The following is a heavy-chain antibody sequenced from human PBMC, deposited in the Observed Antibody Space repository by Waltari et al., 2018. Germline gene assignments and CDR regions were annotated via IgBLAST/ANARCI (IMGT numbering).Heavy chain of an antibody. D-gene: IGHD3-10*01. Sequence: QVRLVQSSAEVKTPGSLVRVSCKPSGGTFSSYATSSGRQALGHGLEWKGRIIPVFGIANDVQRCHGKVTSTTYESTSTANLEMSILRSENTAEDYEARDLEGVYDGSGKNWFDPWGQGTLVTVSS. CDR1: GGTFSSYA. CDR2: IIPVFGIA. J-gene: IGHJ5*02. CDR3: ARDLEGVYDGSGKNWFDP. V-gene: IGHV1-69*18.